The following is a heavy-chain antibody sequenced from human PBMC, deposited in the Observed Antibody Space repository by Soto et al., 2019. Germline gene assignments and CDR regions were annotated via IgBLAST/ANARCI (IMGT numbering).Heavy chain of an antibody. Sequence: PGGSLRLSCAASGFTFSSYAMSWVRQAPGKGLEWVSAISGSGGSTYYADSVKGRFTISRDNSKNTLYLQMNSLRAEDTAVYYCVKGDCSGGSCYFDYWGQGTLVTVSS. D-gene: IGHD2-15*01. J-gene: IGHJ4*02. CDR3: VKGDCSGGSCYFDY. V-gene: IGHV3-23*01. CDR1: GFTFSSYA. CDR2: ISGSGGST.